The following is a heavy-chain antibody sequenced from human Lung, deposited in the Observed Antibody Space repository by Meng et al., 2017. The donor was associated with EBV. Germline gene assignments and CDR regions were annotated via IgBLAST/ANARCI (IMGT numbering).Heavy chain of an antibody. D-gene: IGHD2-15*01. J-gene: IGHJ4*02. CDR2: IYYSGST. V-gene: IGHV4-30-4*01. CDR3: AREWCSGGSCYPDY. CDR1: GGSISSGDYY. Sequence: VQLPQSCSGLVKPSQTLSHTCTVSGGSISSGDYYWSWIRQPPGKGLEWIGCIYYSGSTYYNPSLKSRVTISVDTSKNQFSLKLSSVTAADTAVYYCAREWCSGGSCYPDYWGQGTLVTVSS.